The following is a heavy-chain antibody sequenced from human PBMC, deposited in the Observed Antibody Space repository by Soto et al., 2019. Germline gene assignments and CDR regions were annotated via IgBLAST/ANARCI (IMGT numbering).Heavy chain of an antibody. CDR2: INPSGGST. D-gene: IGHD6-13*01. Sequence: ASVKVSCKASGYTFTIYYMHWVRQAPGQGLEWMGIINPSGGSTSYAQKFQGRVTMTRDTSTSTVYMELSSLRSEDTAVYYCAREGAAGTGRGCFDYWGQGTLVTVSS. CDR3: AREGAAGTGRGCFDY. CDR1: GYTFTIYY. V-gene: IGHV1-46*01. J-gene: IGHJ4*02.